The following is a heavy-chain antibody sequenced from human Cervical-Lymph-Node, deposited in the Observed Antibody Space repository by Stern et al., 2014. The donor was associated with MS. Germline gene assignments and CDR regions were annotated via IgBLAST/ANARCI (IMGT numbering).Heavy chain of an antibody. CDR3: ARKYSSGWYGGYYFDY. D-gene: IGHD6-19*01. Sequence: QLVQSGGGLVQPGGSLSLSCAASGFTFSSYWMSWVRQAPGKGLEWVANIKQDGREKYYVDSVKGRFTISRDNAKNSLYLQMNSLRAEDTAVYYCARKYSSGWYGGYYFDYWGQGTLVTVSS. CDR1: GFTFSSYW. CDR2: IKQDGREK. J-gene: IGHJ4*02. V-gene: IGHV3-7*03.